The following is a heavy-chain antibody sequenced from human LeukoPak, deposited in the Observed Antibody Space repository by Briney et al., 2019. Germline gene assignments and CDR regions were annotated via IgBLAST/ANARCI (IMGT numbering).Heavy chain of an antibody. D-gene: IGHD1/OR15-1a*01. V-gene: IGHV4-4*07. CDR2: IYTSGST. J-gene: IGHJ6*03. Sequence: SETLSLTCTVSGGSISSYYWSWIRQPAGKGLEWIGRIYTSGSTNYNPSLKSRVTMSVDTSKNQFSLKLSSVTAADRAVYYCARGSELEHRRNYYYYYMDVWGKGTTVTVSS. CDR1: GGSISSYY. CDR3: ARGSELEHRRNYYYYYMDV.